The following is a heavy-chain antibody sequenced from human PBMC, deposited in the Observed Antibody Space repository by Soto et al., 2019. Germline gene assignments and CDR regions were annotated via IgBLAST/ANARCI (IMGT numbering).Heavy chain of an antibody. CDR1: GFTCSSYA. Sequence: GGSLRVACAAPGFTCSSYAMSWVRQAPGKGLEWVSAISGSGGSTYYADSVKGRFTISRDNSKNTLYLQMNSLRAEDTAVYYCAKGEVTMVRGFWGQGTMVTVSS. CDR3: AKGEVTMVRGF. J-gene: IGHJ3*01. V-gene: IGHV3-23*01. CDR2: ISGSGGST. D-gene: IGHD3-10*01.